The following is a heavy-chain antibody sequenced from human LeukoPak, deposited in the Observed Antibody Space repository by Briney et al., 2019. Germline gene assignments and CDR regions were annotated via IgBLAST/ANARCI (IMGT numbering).Heavy chain of an antibody. J-gene: IGHJ4*02. CDR2: INRDGSTT. CDR1: GFTFSSYW. D-gene: IGHD7-27*01. Sequence: VGSLRLSCAASGFTFSSYWMHWVRQAPGKGLVWVSRINRDGSTTNYADSVKGRFTISRDNAKNTLYLQMNSLRAEDTAVYYCARGDWGPDYWGQGTLVTVSS. V-gene: IGHV3-74*01. CDR3: ARGDWGPDY.